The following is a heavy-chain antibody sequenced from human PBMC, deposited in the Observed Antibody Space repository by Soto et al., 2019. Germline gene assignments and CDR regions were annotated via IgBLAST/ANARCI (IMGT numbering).Heavy chain of an antibody. CDR3: ARRDYGDYNYYYYGMDV. V-gene: IGHV4-39*01. Sequence: SETLSLTCTVSGGSISSSSYYWGWIRQPPGKGLEWIGSIYYSGSTYYNPSLKSRVTISVDTSKNQFSLKLSSVTAADTAVYYCARRDYGDYNYYYYGMDVWGQGTTVTVSS. J-gene: IGHJ6*02. CDR1: GGSISSSSYY. CDR2: IYYSGST. D-gene: IGHD4-17*01.